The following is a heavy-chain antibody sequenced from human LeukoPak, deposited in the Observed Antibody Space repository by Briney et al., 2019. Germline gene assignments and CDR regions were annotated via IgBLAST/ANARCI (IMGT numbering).Heavy chain of an antibody. CDR1: GFTFNSYG. CDR2: IWYDGGNK. V-gene: IGHV3-33*01. Sequence: PGGSLRLSCAASGFTFNSYGMRWVRQAPGKGLEWVALIWYDGGNKYYADSVKGRFTISRDNSQNTLYLQMNSLRAEDTAVYYCARVNTNYYVPVNYGMDVWGQGTTVTVSS. J-gene: IGHJ6*02. D-gene: IGHD3-16*01. CDR3: ARVNTNYYVPVNYGMDV.